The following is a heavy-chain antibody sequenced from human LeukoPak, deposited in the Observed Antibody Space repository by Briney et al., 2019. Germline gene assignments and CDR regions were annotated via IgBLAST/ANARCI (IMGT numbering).Heavy chain of an antibody. CDR2: IIPSFGTA. Sequence: ASVKVSCKASGGIFSSYAICWVRQAPGQWLEWMGGIIPSFGTANYAQKFHGRVTITADESTSTAYMELSSLRSEDTAVYYCARDSPAATFYYYGMDVWGQGNTVTVSS. CDR1: GGIFSSYA. CDR3: ARDSPAATFYYYGMDV. V-gene: IGHV1-69*13. D-gene: IGHD2-2*01. J-gene: IGHJ6*02.